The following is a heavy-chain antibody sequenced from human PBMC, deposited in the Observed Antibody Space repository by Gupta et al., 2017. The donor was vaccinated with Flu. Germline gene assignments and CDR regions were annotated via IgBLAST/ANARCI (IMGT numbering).Heavy chain of an antibody. V-gene: IGHV3-74*01. CDR1: GFTFSGYW. Sequence: EVQLVESGGGLVQPGGSLRLSCVASGFTFSGYWIHWVRQAPGKGLVWVSRVDNGGSNTIDADSVKGRFTISRDNAKNTVYLLMNSLRAEDTAIYDCARGDYGTLDWGQGTLVTVSS. D-gene: IGHD4-17*01. J-gene: IGHJ4*02. CDR3: ARGDYGTLD. CDR2: VDNGGSNT.